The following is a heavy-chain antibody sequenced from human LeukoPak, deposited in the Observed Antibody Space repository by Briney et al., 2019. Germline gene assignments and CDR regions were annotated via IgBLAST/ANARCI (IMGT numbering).Heavy chain of an antibody. CDR3: ARGPTSSSWVKGVFDY. V-gene: IGHV7-4-1*02. J-gene: IGHJ4*02. CDR1: GYTFTSYA. CDR2: INTNTGNP. D-gene: IGHD6-13*01. Sequence: GASVKVSCKASGYTFTSYAMNWVRQAPGQGLEWMGWINTNTGNPTYAQGFTGRFVFSLDTSVSTAYLQISSLKAEDTAVYYCARGPTSSSWVKGVFDYWGQGTLVTVSS.